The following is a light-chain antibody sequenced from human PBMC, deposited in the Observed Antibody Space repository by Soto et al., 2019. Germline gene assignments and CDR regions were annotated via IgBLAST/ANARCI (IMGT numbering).Light chain of an antibody. CDR1: QAINNN. Sequence: VLTQAPDTLSVSPGEGATLSCRASQAINNNVAWCQLKDGQVPRHLIYGASTRAADVPARFSGGGSGTDFTLTISRLEPEDYTVYYCPQHACPPITFGQGTRLEI. CDR3: PQHACPPIT. V-gene: IGKV3-15*01. CDR2: GAS. J-gene: IGKJ5*01.